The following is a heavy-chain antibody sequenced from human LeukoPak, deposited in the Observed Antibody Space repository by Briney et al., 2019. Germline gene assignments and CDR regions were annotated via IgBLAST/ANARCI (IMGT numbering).Heavy chain of an antibody. V-gene: IGHV3-9*01. CDR3: ARDGSSWYWAFDI. D-gene: IGHD6-13*01. CDR2: ISWNSGTI. CDR1: GFTFDDYA. Sequence: QSGGSLRLSCAASGFTFDDYAMHWVRQAPGKGLEWVSGISWNSGTIGYADSVKGRFTISRDNAKNSLYLQMNSLRAEDTAVYYCARDGSSWYWAFDIWGQGTMVTVSS. J-gene: IGHJ3*02.